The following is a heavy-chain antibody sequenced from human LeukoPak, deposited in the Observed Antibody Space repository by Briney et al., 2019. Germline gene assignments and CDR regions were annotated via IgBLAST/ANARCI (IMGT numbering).Heavy chain of an antibody. CDR3: ARGVRRYCSGGSCYAYYFDY. V-gene: IGHV4-34*01. CDR2: INHSGST. CDR1: GGSFSGYY. J-gene: IGHJ4*02. D-gene: IGHD2-15*01. Sequence: KPSETLSLTCAVYGGSFSGYYWSWIRQPPGKGLEWIGEINHSGSTNYNPSLKSRVTISVDTSKNQFSLKLSSVTAADTAVYYCARGVRRYCSGGSCYAYYFDYWGQGTLVTVSS.